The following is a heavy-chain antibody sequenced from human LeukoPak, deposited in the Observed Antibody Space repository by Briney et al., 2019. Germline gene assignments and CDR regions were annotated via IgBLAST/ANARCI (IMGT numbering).Heavy chain of an antibody. J-gene: IGHJ5*02. CDR2: IYYSGRT. Sequence: PSETLSLTCTVSGGSISSYYWSWIRQPPGKGLEWIGYIYYSGRTNYNPSLKSRVTISVDTSKNQFSLKLSSVTAADTAVYYCARVVHDFWSGYFYWFDPWGQGTLVTVSS. CDR3: ARVVHDFWSGYFYWFDP. CDR1: GGSISSYY. D-gene: IGHD3-3*01. V-gene: IGHV4-59*01.